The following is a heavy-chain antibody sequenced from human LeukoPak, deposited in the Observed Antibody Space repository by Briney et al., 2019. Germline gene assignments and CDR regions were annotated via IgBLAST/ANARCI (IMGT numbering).Heavy chain of an antibody. Sequence: GASVKVSCKASGYTFTSYGISWVRQAPGQGLEWMGWISAYNGNTNYAQKFQGRVTITTDESTSTAYMELSSLRSEDTAVYYCARPYYYDSSGYYYWGQGTLVTVFS. CDR2: ISAYNGNT. D-gene: IGHD3-22*01. CDR3: ARPYYYDSSGYYY. V-gene: IGHV1-18*01. CDR1: GYTFTSYG. J-gene: IGHJ4*02.